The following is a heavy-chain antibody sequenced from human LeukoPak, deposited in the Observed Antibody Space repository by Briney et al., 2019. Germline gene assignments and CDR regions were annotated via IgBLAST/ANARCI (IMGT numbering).Heavy chain of an antibody. D-gene: IGHD3-10*01. Sequence: ASVKVSCKASGYTFTCYYMHWVRQAPGQGLEWMGWINPNSGGTNYAQKFQGRVTMTRDTSISTAYMELRSLRSDDPAVYYCARWGKIITMVRGASSHYYYYYYMDVWGKGTTVTVSS. J-gene: IGHJ6*03. CDR3: ARWGKIITMVRGASSHYYYYYYMDV. CDR2: INPNSGGT. V-gene: IGHV1-2*02. CDR1: GYTFTCYY.